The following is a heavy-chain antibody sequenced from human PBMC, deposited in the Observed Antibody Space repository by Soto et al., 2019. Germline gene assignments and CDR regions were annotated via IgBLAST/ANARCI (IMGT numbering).Heavy chain of an antibody. V-gene: IGHV3-48*02. CDR3: ARDLGWAFDS. D-gene: IGHD6-19*01. J-gene: IGHJ4*02. Sequence: GGSLRLSCAASGFTFSTFSMNWVRQAPGRGLEWISYISGGGRPISYADSVKGRFTISRANAKNSLYLQMDSLTDEDTAVYYCARDLGWAFDSWGQGTLVTVSS. CDR2: ISGGGRPI. CDR1: GFTFSTFS.